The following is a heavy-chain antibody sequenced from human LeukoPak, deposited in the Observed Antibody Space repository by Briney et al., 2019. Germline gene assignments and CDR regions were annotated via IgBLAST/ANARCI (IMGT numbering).Heavy chain of an antibody. Sequence: SETLSLTCTVSGGSVCSGSYYWSWIRQPPGRGLGWIGYIYYSGSTNYNPSLKSRVTISVDTSKNQFSLKLSSVTAADTAGYYCARVPHRLTNTHEPLYYYYGMDVWGKGTTVTVSS. CDR1: GGSVCSGSYY. D-gene: IGHD3-16*01. CDR3: ARVPHRLTNTHEPLYYYYGMDV. V-gene: IGHV4-61*01. J-gene: IGHJ6*04. CDR2: IYYSGST.